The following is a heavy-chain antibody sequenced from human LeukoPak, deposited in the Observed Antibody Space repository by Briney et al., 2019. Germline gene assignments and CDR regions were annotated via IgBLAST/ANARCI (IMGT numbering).Heavy chain of an antibody. D-gene: IGHD1-26*01. Sequence: SETLSLTCTVSGGSISSYYWSWIRQPPGKVLEWIGYIYYSGSTNYNPSLKSRVTISVDTSKNQFSLKLSSVTAADTAVYYCARAKTTGASSLYYYMDVWGKGTTVTISS. CDR1: GGSISSYY. V-gene: IGHV4-59*01. J-gene: IGHJ6*03. CDR2: IYYSGST. CDR3: ARAKTTGASSLYYYMDV.